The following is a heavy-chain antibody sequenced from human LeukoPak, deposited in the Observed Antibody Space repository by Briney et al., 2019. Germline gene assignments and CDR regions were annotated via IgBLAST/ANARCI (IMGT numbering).Heavy chain of an antibody. CDR3: ARGARIDYGDARDAFDI. V-gene: IGHV4-39*07. J-gene: IGHJ3*02. CDR1: GGSISSSSYY. Sequence: SEPLSLTCTVSGGSISSSSYYWGWIRPPPGKGLEWIGSIYYSGSTYYNPSLKSRVTISVDTSKNQFSLKLSSVTAADTAVYYCARGARIDYGDARDAFDIWGQGTMVTVSS. CDR2: IYYSGST. D-gene: IGHD4-17*01.